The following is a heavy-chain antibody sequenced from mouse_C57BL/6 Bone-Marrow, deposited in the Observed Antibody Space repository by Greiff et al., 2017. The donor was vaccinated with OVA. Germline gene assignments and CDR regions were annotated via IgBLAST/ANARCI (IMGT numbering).Heavy chain of an antibody. J-gene: IGHJ4*01. CDR1: GYSITSGYY. CDR3: ARLRGGYYAMDY. D-gene: IGHD1-1*01. V-gene: IGHV3-6*01. CDR2: ISYDGSN. Sequence: EVQLQQSGPGLVKPSQSLSLTCSVTGYSITSGYYWNWIRQFPGNKLEWMGYISYDGSNNYKPSLKNRISITRATSKNQFFLKLNSVTTEDTATYYCARLRGGYYAMDYWGQGTSVTVSS.